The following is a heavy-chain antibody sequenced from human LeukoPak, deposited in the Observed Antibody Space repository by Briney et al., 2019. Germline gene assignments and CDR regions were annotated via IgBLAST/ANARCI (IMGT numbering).Heavy chain of an antibody. CDR1: GGSISSNNYY. D-gene: IGHD6-13*01. Sequence: SETLSLTCTVSGGSISSNNYYWGWIRQPRGKGLEWIGSIYYSGSTYYNSSLKSRVTISVDTSKNQFSLKLSSVTAADTAVYYCARRFLIAAAYFDYWGQGTLVTVSS. J-gene: IGHJ4*02. V-gene: IGHV4-39*01. CDR2: IYYSGST. CDR3: ARRFLIAAAYFDY.